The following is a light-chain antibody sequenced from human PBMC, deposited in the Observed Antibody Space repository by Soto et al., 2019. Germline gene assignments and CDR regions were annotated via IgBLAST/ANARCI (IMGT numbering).Light chain of an antibody. CDR3: QQYGSSPPIFT. J-gene: IGKJ3*01. CDR1: QSVSSSY. V-gene: IGKV3-20*01. Sequence: EIVLTQSPGTLSLSPGERATLSCRASQSVSSSYLAWYQQKPGQAPRLLIYGASSMATGIPDRFSGSGCGTDFTLTISRLEPEDFALYYCQQYGSSPPIFTFGPGTKVDIK. CDR2: GAS.